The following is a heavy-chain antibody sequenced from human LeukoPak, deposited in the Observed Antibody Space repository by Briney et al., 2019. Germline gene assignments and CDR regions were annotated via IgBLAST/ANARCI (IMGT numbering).Heavy chain of an antibody. Sequence: SETLSLTCNVSGVSISESQYYWAWIRQSPGKGLEWIASIFYIGNTHDNPSLGSRVTISVDRPTNQFSLKLTSLTAADTAIYFCARGLLLYGEPAPFDIWGQGTMVTVSS. CDR2: IFYIGNT. CDR1: GVSISESQYY. V-gene: IGHV4-39*07. CDR3: ARGLLLYGEPAPFDI. D-gene: IGHD3-3*01. J-gene: IGHJ3*02.